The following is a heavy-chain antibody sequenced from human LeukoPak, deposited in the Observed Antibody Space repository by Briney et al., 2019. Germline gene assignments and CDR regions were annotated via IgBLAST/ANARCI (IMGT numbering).Heavy chain of an antibody. Sequence: SETLSLTCTVSGGSISSGGYYWSWIRQHPGKGLEWIGYIYYSGSTYYNPSLKSRVTISVDTSKNQFSLKLSSVTAADTAVYYCAQVAGSSYYFDYWGQGTLVTVSS. CDR3: AQVAGSSYYFDY. D-gene: IGHD6-19*01. V-gene: IGHV4-31*03. CDR2: IYYSGST. J-gene: IGHJ4*02. CDR1: GGSISSGGYY.